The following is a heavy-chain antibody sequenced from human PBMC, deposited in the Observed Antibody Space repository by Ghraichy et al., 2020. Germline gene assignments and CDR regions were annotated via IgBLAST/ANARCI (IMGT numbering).Heavy chain of an antibody. D-gene: IGHD3-10*01. CDR1: GFTFSTYW. CDR3: ARPYASGTYWGY. Sequence: GGSLRLSCAASGFTFSTYWMTWVRQAPGKGLEWVASIKEDGSEKYYVDSVEGRFTISRDNAKNSLYLQMNSLRAEDTAVYYCARPYASGTYWGYWGQGTLVTVSS. J-gene: IGHJ4*02. V-gene: IGHV3-7*03. CDR2: IKEDGSEK.